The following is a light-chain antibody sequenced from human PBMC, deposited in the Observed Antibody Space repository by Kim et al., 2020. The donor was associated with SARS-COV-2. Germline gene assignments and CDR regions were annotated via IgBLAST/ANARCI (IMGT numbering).Light chain of an antibody. CDR1: SRYVGGYGY. CDR3: ISYTSSNTYV. J-gene: IGLJ1*01. V-gene: IGLV2-14*04. Sequence: QSIITSCPGTSRYVGGYGYVSLYHQHPATAPILLFYNVSPRPSAVSNRFSGSKSANTASLTISGLQAEDEADYFCISYTSSNTYVFGSGTKVTVL. CDR2: NVS.